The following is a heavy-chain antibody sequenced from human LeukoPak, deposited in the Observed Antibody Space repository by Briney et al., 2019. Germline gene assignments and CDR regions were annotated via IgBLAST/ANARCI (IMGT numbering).Heavy chain of an antibody. D-gene: IGHD5-12*01. CDR2: INPNSGGT. J-gene: IGHJ4*02. CDR3: ARGLPSVVATQERYFDY. V-gene: IGHV1-2*02. Sequence: GASVKVSCKASGYTFTGHFLHWVRQAPGQGLEWMGWINPNSGGTNFAQKFQGRVTMTRNTSISTAYMELSSLISDDTAVYYCARGLPSVVATQERYFDYWGQGTRVTVSS. CDR1: GYTFTGHF.